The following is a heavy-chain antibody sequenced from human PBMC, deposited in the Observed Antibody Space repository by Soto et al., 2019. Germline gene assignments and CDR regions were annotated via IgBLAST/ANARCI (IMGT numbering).Heavy chain of an antibody. CDR1: GGTFSSYA. J-gene: IGHJ6*02. D-gene: IGHD6-6*01. V-gene: IGHV1-69*13. Sequence: GASVKVSCKASGGTFSSYAISWVRQAPGQGLEWMGGIIPIFGTANYAQKFQGRVTITADESTSTAYMELSSLRSEDTAVYYCARVGIPRRNYYYYGMDVWGQGNPGHRLL. CDR2: IIPIFGTA. CDR3: ARVGIPRRNYYYYGMDV.